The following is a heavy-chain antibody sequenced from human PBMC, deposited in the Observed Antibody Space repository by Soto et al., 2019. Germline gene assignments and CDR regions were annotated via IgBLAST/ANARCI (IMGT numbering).Heavy chain of an antibody. CDR2: IYYRGST. V-gene: IGHV4-59*01. Sequence: SSETLSLTCSVSGASISSYYWSWIRQPPGKGLEWIGYIYYRGSTNYNPSLKSRVTISVDTSKNQVSLKLSSVTAADTAVYYCARVDPNCGGDCYLVFDFWGQGTLVTVSS. D-gene: IGHD2-21*02. CDR1: GASISSYY. CDR3: ARVDPNCGGDCYLVFDF. J-gene: IGHJ4*02.